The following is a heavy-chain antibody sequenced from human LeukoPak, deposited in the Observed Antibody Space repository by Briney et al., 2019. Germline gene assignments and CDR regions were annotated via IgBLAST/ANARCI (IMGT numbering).Heavy chain of an antibody. J-gene: IGHJ4*02. CDR1: GASISSYY. D-gene: IGHD1-26*01. CDR2: FSYSGNT. Sequence: SETLSLTCTVSGASISSYYWSWIRQPPGKGLEWIGYFSYSGNTNYNPSLKSRVTVSVDTSKNQFSLKLTSVTAADTAVYYCARGGGSYYVDYWGQGTLVTVSS. V-gene: IGHV4-59*01. CDR3: ARGGGSYYVDY.